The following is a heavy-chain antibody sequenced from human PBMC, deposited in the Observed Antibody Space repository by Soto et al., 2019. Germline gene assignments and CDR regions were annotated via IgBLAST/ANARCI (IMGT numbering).Heavy chain of an antibody. CDR1: GGSFSGYY. Sequence: QVQLRQWGAGLLKPSETLSLTCAVFGGSFSGYYWSWIRQPPGKRLEWIGEIHHSGTTNYNPSLRSRVTMSVDTSKKQFSLKLISVTAADTAVYYCARGGGYVGYNFGPVIDYWGQGNLVTVSS. V-gene: IGHV4-34*01. CDR2: IHHSGTT. D-gene: IGHD1-1*01. J-gene: IGHJ4*02. CDR3: ARGGGYVGYNFGPVIDY.